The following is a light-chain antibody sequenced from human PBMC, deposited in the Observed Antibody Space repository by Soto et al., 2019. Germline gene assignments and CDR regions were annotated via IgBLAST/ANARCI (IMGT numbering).Light chain of an antibody. CDR1: QGVRNY. CDR2: AAS. V-gene: IGKV1-27*01. J-gene: IGKJ2*01. CDR3: QKCNSAPYT. Sequence: DIQMTQSPSSLSASVGDRVTITCRASQGVRNYLAWYQQKPGKVPKLLMYAASTFQSGVPSRFSGSGSGTDFTLTISSLQPEDVATYYCQKCNSAPYTFGQGTKLEIK.